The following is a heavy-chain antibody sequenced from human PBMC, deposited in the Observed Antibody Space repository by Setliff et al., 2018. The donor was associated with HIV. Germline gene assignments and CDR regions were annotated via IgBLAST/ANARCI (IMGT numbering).Heavy chain of an antibody. CDR1: GFTSGFTFTNYW. V-gene: IGHV3-7*01. Sequence: GGSLRLSCAASGFTSGFTFTNYWMSWVRQAPGKGLEWVANINQNGREKYYVDSVKGRFTISRDNAKDSLYLRMNSLRGEDTAVYYCAGSRGYFVKAEWGQGTLVTV. D-gene: IGHD3-22*01. CDR2: INQNGREK. CDR3: AGSRGYFVKAE. J-gene: IGHJ4*02.